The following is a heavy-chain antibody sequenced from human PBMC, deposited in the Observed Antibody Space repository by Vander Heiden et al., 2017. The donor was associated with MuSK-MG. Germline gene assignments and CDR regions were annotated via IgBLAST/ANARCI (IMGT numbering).Heavy chain of an antibody. CDR2: IKSKGDGGTT. J-gene: IGHJ2*01. CDR1: GLTFRNAW. D-gene: IGHD3-16*01. CDR3: TKLGNPGYFNL. V-gene: IGHV3-15*01. Sequence: EVQLVESGGGLVNPGGSLRLSCEGPGLTFRNAWMSWVRQAPGKGLEWVGLIKSKGDGGTTEFAAPVKGRFFISRDDSRNTLYLQMNSLKMEDTAVYYCTKLGNPGYFNLWGRGTLVTVSS.